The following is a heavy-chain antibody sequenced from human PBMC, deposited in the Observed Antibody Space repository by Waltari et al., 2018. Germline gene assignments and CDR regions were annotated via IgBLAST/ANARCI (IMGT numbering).Heavy chain of an antibody. Sequence: EEQLVESGGGLVQPGGSVRLYCVACGRTGRTFSSAWMTWVRQAPGKGLEWVDSIKEDGSERYYGDSVKGRFTISRDNAKNELYLQVNSLRAEDTAVYYCARILLKEVGGPPRYYYHFGMDVWGQGTTVTVSS. D-gene: IGHD3-22*01. V-gene: IGHV3-7*01. J-gene: IGHJ6*02. CDR1: GRTGRTFSSAW. CDR2: IKEDGSER. CDR3: ARILLKEVGGPPRYYYHFGMDV.